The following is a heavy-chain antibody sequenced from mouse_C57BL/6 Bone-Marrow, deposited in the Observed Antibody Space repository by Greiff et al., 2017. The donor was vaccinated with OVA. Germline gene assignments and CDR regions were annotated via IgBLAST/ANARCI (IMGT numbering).Heavy chain of an antibody. J-gene: IGHJ2*01. CDR3: TTYGGSDYLDY. D-gene: IGHD1-1*01. Sequence: EVQLQQSGAELVRPGASVKLSCTASGFNIKDDYMHWVKQRPEQGLEWIGWIDPENGDTEYASKFQGKATITADTSSNTAYLQLSSLTSEDTAVYYCTTYGGSDYLDYCCRGNTLTVTS. CDR1: GFNIKDDY. V-gene: IGHV14-4*01. CDR2: IDPENGDT.